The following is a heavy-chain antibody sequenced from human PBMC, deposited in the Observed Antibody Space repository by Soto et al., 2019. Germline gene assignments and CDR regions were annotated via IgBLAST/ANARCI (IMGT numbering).Heavy chain of an antibody. CDR2: IDPRDSYV. CDR3: ARLYCTTSTCDSWFDP. V-gene: IGHV5-10-1*01. Sequence: PGESLKISCTGFGYTFTTFWISWVRQMPGKGLEWMGRIDPRDSYVNYSPSFQGHVTISVDKSINTAYLQWGSLKASDTAMYYCARLYCTTSTCDSWFDPWGQGTLVTVS. CDR1: GYTFTTFW. J-gene: IGHJ5*02. D-gene: IGHD2-2*01.